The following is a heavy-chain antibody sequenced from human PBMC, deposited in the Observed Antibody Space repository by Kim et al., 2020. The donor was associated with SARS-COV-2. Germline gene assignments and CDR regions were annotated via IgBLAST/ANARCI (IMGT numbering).Heavy chain of an antibody. V-gene: IGHV4-39*01. CDR3: ARHLRNWYFDL. Sequence: YDTTPLKGRVTISVDTSKKQFSLRLCSVTAADAAVYYCARHLRNWYFDLWGRGTLVTVSS. J-gene: IGHJ2*01.